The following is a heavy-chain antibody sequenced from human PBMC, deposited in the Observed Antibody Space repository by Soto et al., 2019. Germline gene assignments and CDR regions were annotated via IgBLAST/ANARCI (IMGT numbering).Heavy chain of an antibody. Sequence: SETLSLTCAVYGGSFSGYYWSWIRQPPGKGLEWIGEINHSGSSNYNPSLKSRVTISVDTSKNQFSLKLSSVTAADTAVYYCARGSGGFLNGYYIDYWGQGTLVTVSS. V-gene: IGHV4-34*01. J-gene: IGHJ4*02. D-gene: IGHD3-9*01. CDR1: GGSFSGYY. CDR2: INHSGSS. CDR3: ARGSGGFLNGYYIDY.